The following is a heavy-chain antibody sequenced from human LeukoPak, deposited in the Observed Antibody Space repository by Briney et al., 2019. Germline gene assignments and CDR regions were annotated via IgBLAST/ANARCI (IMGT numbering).Heavy chain of an antibody. D-gene: IGHD1-26*01. CDR2: IIPIFGTA. V-gene: IGHV1-69*05. J-gene: IGHJ3*02. Sequence: SVKVSCKASGYTFTGYYMHWVRQAPGQGLEWMGGIIPIFGTANYAQKFQGRVTITTDESTSTAYMELSSLRSEDTAVYYCARDSGSSIAFDIWGQGTMVTVSS. CDR3: ARDSGSSIAFDI. CDR1: GYTFTGYY.